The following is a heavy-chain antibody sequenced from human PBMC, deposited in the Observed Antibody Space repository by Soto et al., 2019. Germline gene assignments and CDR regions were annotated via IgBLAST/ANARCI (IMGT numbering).Heavy chain of an antibody. CDR3: ARDMSGGLRYFDWSIPYGMDV. Sequence: ASLDASFQVSGYTFSMYYMHWVRQSPGQALVWMGIINPSGGNTSYAQKFQGRVTMTRDTSTSTVYMELSSLRSEDTAMYYCARDMSGGLRYFDWSIPYGMDVWGQGTTVTVSS. V-gene: IGHV1-46*01. CDR1: GYTFSMYY. CDR2: INPSGGNT. J-gene: IGHJ6*02. D-gene: IGHD3-9*01.